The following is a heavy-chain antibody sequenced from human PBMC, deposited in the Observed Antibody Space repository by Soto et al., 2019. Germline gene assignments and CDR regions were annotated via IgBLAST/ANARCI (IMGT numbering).Heavy chain of an antibody. D-gene: IGHD5-18*01. Sequence: SGPTLVNPTQTLTLTCTFSGFSLSTSGVGVGWIRQPPGKALEWLAVIYWDDDKRYSPSLKSRLTITKDTPKNQVVLTVTNMDPVDTATYYCAYCGVGVWGNGYGCFDHWGQGTLVTVSS. CDR3: AYCGVGVWGNGYGCFDH. J-gene: IGHJ4*02. CDR2: IYWDDDK. V-gene: IGHV2-5*02. CDR1: GFSLSTSGVG.